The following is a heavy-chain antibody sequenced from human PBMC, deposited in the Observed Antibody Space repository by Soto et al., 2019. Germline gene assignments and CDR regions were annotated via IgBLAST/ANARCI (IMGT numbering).Heavy chain of an antibody. V-gene: IGHV1-46*01. CDR2: INPSGGST. J-gene: IGHJ5*02. CDR1: GYTFTSYY. CDR3: ARTQLAYNRFDP. Sequence: QVQLVQSGAEVKKPGASVKVSCKASGYTFTSYYMHWVRQAPGQGLEWMGIINPSGGSTSYAQKFQGRVTMTRDTATSTVYMELSSLRSEDTAVYYCARTQLAYNRFDPWGQGTLVTVSS.